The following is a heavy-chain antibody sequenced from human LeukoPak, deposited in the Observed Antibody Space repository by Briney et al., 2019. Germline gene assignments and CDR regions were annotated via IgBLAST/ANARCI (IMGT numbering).Heavy chain of an antibody. CDR2: INTDGSTT. J-gene: IGHJ4*02. CDR1: GFTFSSSR. D-gene: IGHD3-16*01. CDR3: VRSWGEDY. Sequence: GGSLRLSCAASGFTFSSSRMLWVRQTPGKGLVWVSSINTDGSTTNYADSVKGRFTISRDNAKNTLFLQMNSLRAEDTAIYYCVRSWGEDYWGQGTLVTVSS. V-gene: IGHV3-74*01.